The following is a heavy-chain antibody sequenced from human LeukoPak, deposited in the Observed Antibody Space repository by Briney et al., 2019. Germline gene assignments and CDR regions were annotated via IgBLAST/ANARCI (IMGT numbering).Heavy chain of an antibody. D-gene: IGHD6-6*01. Sequence: GGSLRLSCAASGFTFRSYSMNWVRQAPGKGLEWVSSITGSGSFVYYADSVKGRFTISRDNAKNSLFLQMNSLRAEDTAVYYCARDSSGPWFDPWGQGTLVTLSS. CDR3: ARDSSGPWFDP. V-gene: IGHV3-21*01. J-gene: IGHJ5*02. CDR1: GFTFRSYS. CDR2: ITGSGSFV.